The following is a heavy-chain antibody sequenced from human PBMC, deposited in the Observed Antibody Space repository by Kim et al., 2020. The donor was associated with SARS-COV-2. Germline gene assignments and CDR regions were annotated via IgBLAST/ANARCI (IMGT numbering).Heavy chain of an antibody. CDR2: IDPTDSYS. J-gene: IGHJ5*02. V-gene: IGHV5-10-1*01. CDR3: ARVGNSNWFDP. D-gene: IGHD1-7*01. Sequence: GESLKISCKASGYRFTSYWISWVRQMPGKGLEWMGRIDPTDSYSNYSPSFQGHVTISADKSISTAYLQWSSLKASDTAMYYCARVGNSNWFDPWGQGTLVPVSS. CDR1: GYRFTSYW.